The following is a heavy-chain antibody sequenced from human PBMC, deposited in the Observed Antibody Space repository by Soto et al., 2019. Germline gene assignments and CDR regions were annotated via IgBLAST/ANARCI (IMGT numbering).Heavy chain of an antibody. V-gene: IGHV1-69*08. CDR2: FIPILGKA. Sequence: SVKVSCKASGGTFSSYTISWVRQAPGQGLEWMGRFIPILGKANYAQKFQGRVTMTEDTSTDTAYMELSSLRSEDTAVYYCATGGSMITFGGVIVPTWYYGMDVWGQGTTVTVSS. D-gene: IGHD3-16*02. CDR3: ATGGSMITFGGVIVPTWYYGMDV. CDR1: GGTFSSYT. J-gene: IGHJ6*02.